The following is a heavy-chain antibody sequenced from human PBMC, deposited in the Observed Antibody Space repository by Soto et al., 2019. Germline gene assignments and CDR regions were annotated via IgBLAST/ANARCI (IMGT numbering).Heavy chain of an antibody. CDR3: ARESEDLTSNFDY. J-gene: IGHJ4*02. CDR2: ISSTTNYI. CDR1: GFTFTRYS. Sequence: GGSLRLSCAASGFTFTRYSMNWVRQAPGKGLEWVSSISSTTNYIYYGDSMKGRFTISRDNAKNSLYLEMYSLRAEDTAVYYCARESEDLTSNFDYWGQGTLVTVSS. V-gene: IGHV3-21*06.